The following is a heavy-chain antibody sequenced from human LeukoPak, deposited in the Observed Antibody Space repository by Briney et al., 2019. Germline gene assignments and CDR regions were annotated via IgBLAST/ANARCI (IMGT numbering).Heavy chain of an antibody. CDR3: ARMAGRAVDH. J-gene: IGHJ4*02. D-gene: IGHD1-26*01. CDR2: AIPTASA. Sequence: PSETLSLTCTVSGASISTVGYSWSWLRQPPGQGLMWRVHAIPTASAYYNPYLRSRLTISLDRSNNQFSLRLNSVTAADTAVYYCARMAGRAVDHWARGPRVSVSS. V-gene: IGHV4-30-2*01. CDR1: GASISTVGYS.